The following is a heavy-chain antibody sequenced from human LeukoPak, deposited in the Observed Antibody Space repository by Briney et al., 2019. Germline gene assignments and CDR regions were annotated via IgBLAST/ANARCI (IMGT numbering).Heavy chain of an antibody. V-gene: IGHV3-23*01. D-gene: IGHD6-19*01. Sequence: GGSLRLSCAASGFTLSTYAMSWGRQAPGKGLEWVSLISGSGGSTYYADSVKGRFTISRYNSKNTLYVQMNSLRAEDTAVYYCAKADTSGWYFDYWGQGTLVTVSS. CDR1: GFTLSTYA. CDR3: AKADTSGWYFDY. J-gene: IGHJ4*02. CDR2: ISGSGGST.